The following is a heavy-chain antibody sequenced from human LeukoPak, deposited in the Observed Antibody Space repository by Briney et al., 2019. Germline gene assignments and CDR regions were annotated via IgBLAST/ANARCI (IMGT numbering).Heavy chain of an antibody. CDR2: ISAYDGNT. CDR3: ARGRGIAAAPFDY. D-gene: IGHD6-13*01. CDR1: GYTFTSYG. Sequence: GASVKVSCKASGYTFTSYGISWVRQAPGQGLEWMGWISAYDGNTNYAQKFQGRVTITADKSTSTAYMELSSLRSEDTAVYYCARGRGIAAAPFDYWGQGTLVTVSS. J-gene: IGHJ4*02. V-gene: IGHV1-18*04.